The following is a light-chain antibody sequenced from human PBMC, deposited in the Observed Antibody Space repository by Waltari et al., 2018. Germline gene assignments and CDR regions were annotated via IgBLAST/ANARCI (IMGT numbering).Light chain of an antibody. J-gene: IGLJ3*02. CDR1: SLRTYY. CDR2: GKN. Sequence: SSELTQDPAVSVALGQTVRITCQGDSLRTYYASWYQQRPGQAHILVICGKNHRPSVLPDRFSGSTSGNTASLTITGAQADDEAVYFCNSRDSSGNPWVFGGGTKLTVL. CDR3: NSRDSSGNPWV. V-gene: IGLV3-19*01.